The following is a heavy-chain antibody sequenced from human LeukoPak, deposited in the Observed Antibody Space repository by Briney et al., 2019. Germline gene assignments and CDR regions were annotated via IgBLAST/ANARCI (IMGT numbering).Heavy chain of an antibody. D-gene: IGHD2-15*01. CDR1: GFTVSSNY. CDR2: IYSGGST. V-gene: IGHV3-53*01. J-gene: IGHJ4*02. Sequence: GGSLRLSCAASGFTVSSNYMSWVRQAPGKGLEWVSVIYSGGSTYYTESMRGRFTISRDNSKNTLYLQMNSLRAEDTAVYYCASHRGYCSGGTCYSAFFDYWGQGTLVTVSS. CDR3: ASHRGYCSGGTCYSAFFDY.